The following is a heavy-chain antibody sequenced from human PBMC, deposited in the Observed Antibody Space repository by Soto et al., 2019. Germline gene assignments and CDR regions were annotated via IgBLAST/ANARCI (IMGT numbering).Heavy chain of an antibody. V-gene: IGHV6-1*01. D-gene: IGHD2-15*01. CDR3: ARVHCSAGTCLDGLDV. Sequence: SQTLSLTCVISGDIVSSNCGCWNWIRQSPSRGLEWLGRTDYRSRWFDDYRASLQSRMTIDRETARSHFSLQLYSVTPHAPAWDYCARVHCSAGTCLDGLDVWGQGTTVTVSS. CDR1: GDIVSSNCGC. J-gene: IGHJ6*02. CDR2: TDYRSRWFD.